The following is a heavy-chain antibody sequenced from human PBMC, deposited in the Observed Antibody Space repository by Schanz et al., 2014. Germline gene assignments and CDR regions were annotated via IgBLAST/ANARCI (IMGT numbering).Heavy chain of an antibody. CDR3: ASRRRMGISMVRGILKGWFDP. CDR2: ISHDGTT. Sequence: QVQLQQWGAGLLKPSETLSLICVINGGSFSAYHWSWLRQSPGKGPEWIGEISHDGTTNYNPSLKSRVTISGDTSKSQFSLNLTSVTAADTAVYYCASRRRMGISMVRGILKGWFDPWGQGTLVTVSS. D-gene: IGHD3-10*01. J-gene: IGHJ5*02. CDR1: GGSFSAYH. V-gene: IGHV4-34*02.